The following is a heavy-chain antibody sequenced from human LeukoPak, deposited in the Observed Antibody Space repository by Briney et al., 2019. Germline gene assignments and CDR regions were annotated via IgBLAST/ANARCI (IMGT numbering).Heavy chain of an antibody. CDR2: IIPIFGTA. Sequence: GSSGNVSCKASGGTFSSYAISWVRQAPGRGLEWMGGIIPIFGTANYAQKFQGRVTITADKSTSTAYMELSSLRSEDTAVYYCARDVCSGGSCYSAFDYWGQGTLVTVPS. J-gene: IGHJ4*02. D-gene: IGHD2-15*01. CDR3: ARDVCSGGSCYSAFDY. V-gene: IGHV1-69*06. CDR1: GGTFSSYA.